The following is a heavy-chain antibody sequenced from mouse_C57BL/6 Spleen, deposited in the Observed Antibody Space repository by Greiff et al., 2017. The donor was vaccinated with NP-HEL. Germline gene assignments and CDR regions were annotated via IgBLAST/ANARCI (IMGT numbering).Heavy chain of an antibody. J-gene: IGHJ1*03. Sequence: VQLQQSGAELMKPGASVKLSCKATGYTFTGYWIEWVKQRPGHGLEWIGEILPGSGSTNYNEKFKGKATFTADTSSTTSYMQLSSLTTEDSAIYYGASIPYITTVEDWYFDVWGTGTTVTVSS. CDR2: ILPGSGST. CDR1: GYTFTGYW. CDR3: ASIPYITTVEDWYFDV. V-gene: IGHV1-9*01. D-gene: IGHD1-1*01.